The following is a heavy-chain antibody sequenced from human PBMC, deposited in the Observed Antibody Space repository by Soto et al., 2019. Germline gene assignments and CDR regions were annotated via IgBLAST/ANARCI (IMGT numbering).Heavy chain of an antibody. V-gene: IGHV4-34*01. CDR3: ARGGVSRWFDP. CDR1: GGSFSGYY. Sequence: NPSETLSLTCGVYGGSFSGYYWSWIRQPPGKGLEWIGEINHSGSTNYNPSLKSRVTISVDTSKNQFSLKLRPVTAADTAVYYCARGGVSRWFDPWGQGTLVTVSS. J-gene: IGHJ5*02. D-gene: IGHD6-13*01. CDR2: INHSGST.